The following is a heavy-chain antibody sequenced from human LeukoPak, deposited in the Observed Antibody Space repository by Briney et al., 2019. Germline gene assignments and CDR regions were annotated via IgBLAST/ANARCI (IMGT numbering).Heavy chain of an antibody. J-gene: IGHJ4*02. CDR2: ISGSGVST. V-gene: IGHV3-23*01. CDR1: GFTFSSYA. Sequence: GGSLRLSCATSGFTFSSYAMTWVRQAPGKGLECVSGISGSGVSTYYADSVKGRFTISRDNAKNSLYLQMNSLRAEDTAVYYCARGAYYYDSSGYYDWGQGTLVTVSS. CDR3: ARGAYYYDSSGYYD. D-gene: IGHD3-22*01.